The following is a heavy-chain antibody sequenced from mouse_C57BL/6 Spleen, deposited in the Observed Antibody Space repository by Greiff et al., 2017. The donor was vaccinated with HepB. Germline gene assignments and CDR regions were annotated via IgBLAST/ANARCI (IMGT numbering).Heavy chain of an antibody. D-gene: IGHD2-4*01. J-gene: IGHJ4*01. Sequence: EVQGVESGPGMVQPSQSLSLTCTVTGYSITSCYDWHWIRHFPGNKLEWMGYISYSGSTNYNPSLNIRISITHDTSKNHFFLKLNSVTTEDTATYYSAARPGYDYGYAMDYWGQGTSVTVSS. CDR3: AARPGYDYGYAMDY. CDR1: GYSITSCYD. CDR2: ISYSGST. V-gene: IGHV3-1*01.